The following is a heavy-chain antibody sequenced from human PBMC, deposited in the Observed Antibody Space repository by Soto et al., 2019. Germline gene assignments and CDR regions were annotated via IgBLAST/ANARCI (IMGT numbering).Heavy chain of an antibody. J-gene: IGHJ4*02. V-gene: IGHV1-69*13. CDR2: IIPIFGTA. D-gene: IGHD6-19*01. CDR1: GGTFSSYA. Sequence: ASVKVSCKASGGTFSSYAISWVRQAPGQGLEWMGGIIPIFGTANYAQKFQGSVTITADESTSTAYMELSSLRSEDTAVYYCALYSSGWSGDYWGQGTLVTVSS. CDR3: ALYSSGWSGDY.